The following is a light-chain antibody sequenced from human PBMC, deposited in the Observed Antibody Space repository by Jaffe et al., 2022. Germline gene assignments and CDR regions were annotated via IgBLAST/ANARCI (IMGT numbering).Light chain of an antibody. V-gene: IGLV2-14*01. CDR1: TSDVGGYSY. CDR2: EVA. Sequence: QSALTQPASVSGSPGHSITISCTGTTSDVGGYSYVSWYQQHPGKAPKLIIYEVANRPSGVSDRFSGSKSGNTASLTISGLQADDEADYYCSSYSSSRSLYVFGTGTRVTVL. J-gene: IGLJ1*01. CDR3: SSYSSSRSLYV.